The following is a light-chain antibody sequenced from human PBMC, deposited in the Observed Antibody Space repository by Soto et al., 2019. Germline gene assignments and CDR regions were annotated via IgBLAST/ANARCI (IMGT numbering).Light chain of an antibody. CDR2: WAS. V-gene: IGKV4-1*01. CDR1: QSVGSDY. J-gene: IGKJ4*01. CDR3: QQYYSTPLT. Sequence: EIVLTQSPGTLSLSPGERATLSCRASQSVGSDYLAWYQQKPGQPPKLLIYWASTRESGVPDRFSGSGSGTDFTLTISSLQAEDVAVYYCQQYYSTPLTFGGGTKV.